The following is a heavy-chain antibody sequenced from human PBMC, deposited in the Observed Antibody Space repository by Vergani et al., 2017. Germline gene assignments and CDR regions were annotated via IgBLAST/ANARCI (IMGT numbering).Heavy chain of an antibody. CDR2: ISGGGGNT. CDR3: ARFCGGSCSNGMDV. V-gene: IGHV3-23*01. Sequence: EVQLLESGGGLVQPGGSLRLSCAASGFSFSSYAMSWVRQAPGKGLEWVSAISGGGGNTYYADSVKGRFTISRDNAKNSLYLQMNSLRAGDTAVYYCARFCGGSCSNGMDVWGQGTTVTVSS. J-gene: IGHJ6*02. CDR1: GFSFSSYA. D-gene: IGHD2-15*01.